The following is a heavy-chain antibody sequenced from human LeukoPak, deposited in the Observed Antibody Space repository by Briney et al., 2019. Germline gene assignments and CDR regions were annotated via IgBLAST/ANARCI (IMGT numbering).Heavy chain of an antibody. J-gene: IGHJ4*02. D-gene: IGHD3-10*01. Sequence: SETLSLTCTVSGGSISSYYWSWIRQPPGKGLGWIGYIYYSGSTNYNPSLKSRVTISVDTSKNQFSLKLSSVTAADTAVYYCARHRVRGVIMPFDYWGQGTLVTVSS. CDR3: ARHRVRGVIMPFDY. CDR2: IYYSGST. CDR1: GGSISSYY. V-gene: IGHV4-59*08.